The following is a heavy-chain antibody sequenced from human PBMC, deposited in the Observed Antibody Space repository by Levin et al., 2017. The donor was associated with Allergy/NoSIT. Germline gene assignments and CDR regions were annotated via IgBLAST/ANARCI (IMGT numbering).Heavy chain of an antibody. Sequence: QAGGSLRLSCAASGFTFSSFGMHWVRQAPGKGLEWVAVMWFDASNKYYADSVKGRFTISRDNFKNTLYLQMNSLRAEDTAVYYCARDVDYYGSGSYTPFDYWGQGTLVTVSS. J-gene: IGHJ4*02. D-gene: IGHD3-10*01. V-gene: IGHV3-33*01. CDR1: GFTFSSFG. CDR2: MWFDASNK. CDR3: ARDVDYYGSGSYTPFDY.